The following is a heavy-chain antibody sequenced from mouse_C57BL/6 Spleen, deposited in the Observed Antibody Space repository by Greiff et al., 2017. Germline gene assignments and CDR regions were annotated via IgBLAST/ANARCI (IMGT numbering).Heavy chain of an antibody. J-gene: IGHJ3*01. Sequence: VQLQQPGAELVMPGASVKLSCKASGYTFTSYWMHWVKQRPGQGLEWIGEIDPSDSYTNYNQKFKGKSTLTVDKSSSTAYVQLSSLTSEDSAVYYCAREAYWGQGTLVTAAA. CDR2: IDPSDSYT. CDR1: GYTFTSYW. CDR3: AREAY. V-gene: IGHV1-69*01.